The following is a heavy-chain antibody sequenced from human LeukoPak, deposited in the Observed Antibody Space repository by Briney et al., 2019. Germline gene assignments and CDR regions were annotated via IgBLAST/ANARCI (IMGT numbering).Heavy chain of an antibody. CDR3: ARDFLDSGHGDWFDP. V-gene: IGHV3-21*01. CDR2: ISSSSSYI. D-gene: IGHD5-12*01. CDR1: GFTFSSYS. J-gene: IGHJ5*02. Sequence: PGGSLRLSCAASGFTFSSYSMNWVRQAPGKGLEWVSSISSSSSYIYYADSVKGRFTISRDNAKNSLYLQINSLRAEDTAVYYCARDFLDSGHGDWFDPWGQGTLVTVSS.